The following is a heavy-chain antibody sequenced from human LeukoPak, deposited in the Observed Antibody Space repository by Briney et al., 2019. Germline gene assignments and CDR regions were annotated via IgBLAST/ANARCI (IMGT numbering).Heavy chain of an antibody. D-gene: IGHD2-21*01. CDR2: INPSGGST. Sequence: ASVKVSCKASGYTFTSYYMHWVRQALGQGLEWMGIINPSGGSTSYAQKFQGRVTMTRDTSTSTVYMELSSLRSEDTAVYYCARDCGWYAFDIWGQGTMVTVSS. V-gene: IGHV1-46*01. J-gene: IGHJ3*02. CDR1: GYTFTSYY. CDR3: ARDCGWYAFDI.